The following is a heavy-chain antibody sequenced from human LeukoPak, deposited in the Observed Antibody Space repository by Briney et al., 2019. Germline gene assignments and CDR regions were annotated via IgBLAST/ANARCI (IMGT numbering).Heavy chain of an antibody. CDR2: INSDGSST. J-gene: IGHJ6*02. V-gene: IGHV3-74*01. CDR3: ARSGDRYCSSTSCPNYYYYGMDV. CDR1: GFTFSSYW. Sequence: GGSLRLSCAASGFTFSSYWMHWVRQAPGKGLVWVSRINSDGSSTSYADSVKGRFTISRDNAKDTLYLQMNSLRAEDTAVYYCARSGDRYCSSTSCPNYYYYGMDVRGQGTTVTVSS. D-gene: IGHD2-2*01.